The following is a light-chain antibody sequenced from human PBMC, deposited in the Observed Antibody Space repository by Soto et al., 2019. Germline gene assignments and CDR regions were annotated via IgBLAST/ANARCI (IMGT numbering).Light chain of an antibody. J-gene: IGLJ2*01. CDR2: EVS. V-gene: IGLV2-14*01. CDR1: SSDVGGFSY. Sequence: QSVLTQPASVSGSPGQSITISCTGTSSDVGGFSYVSWYQQHPGKAPKLMIYEVSNRPSGVSNRFSGSKSANTASLTISGLQGEDEADYYCSSYTSSSTLGVVFGGWTKLTVL. CDR3: SSYTSSSTLGVV.